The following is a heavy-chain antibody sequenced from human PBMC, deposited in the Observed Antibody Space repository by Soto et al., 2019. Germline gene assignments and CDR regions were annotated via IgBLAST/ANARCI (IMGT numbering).Heavy chain of an antibody. CDR1: GCSIDSFD. CDR2: IGGSGGAT. V-gene: IGHV3-23*01. J-gene: IGHJ4*02. D-gene: IGHD3-10*01. Sequence: PGGLSRLSCVVAGCSIDSFDMSLVRQAQGKGLEWGSGIGGSGGATVYADSVRGRFTISRDNSKNTLYLQMSSLRAEDSAVYYCARGSKDSYPGSRIFDFWGRGNLVNVS. CDR3: ARGSKDSYPGSRIFDF.